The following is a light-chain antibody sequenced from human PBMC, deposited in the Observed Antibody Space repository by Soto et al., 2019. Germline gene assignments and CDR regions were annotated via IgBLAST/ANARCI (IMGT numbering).Light chain of an antibody. Sequence: DIVLTQSPGTLSLSPGERATLSCRASQSVASTYLAWYQQKPGQAPRLLIYGASSRATGIPDRFSGSGSGTDFPLTISRLEPEDFAVYYCQQYGNSPPFTFGPGTKVDIK. CDR2: GAS. J-gene: IGKJ3*01. CDR3: QQYGNSPPFT. CDR1: QSVASTY. V-gene: IGKV3-20*01.